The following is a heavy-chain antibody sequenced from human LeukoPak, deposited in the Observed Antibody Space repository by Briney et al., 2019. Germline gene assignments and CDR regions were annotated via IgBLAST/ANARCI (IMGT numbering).Heavy chain of an antibody. J-gene: IGHJ4*02. CDR2: INHSGST. V-gene: IGHV4-34*01. Sequence: SETLSLTCAAYGGSFSGYYWSWIRQPPGKGLEWIGEINHSGSTNYNPSLKSRVTISVDTSKNQFSLKLSSVTAADTAVYYCARDCSSTSCYRYFDYWGQGTLVSVSS. D-gene: IGHD2-2*01. CDR3: ARDCSSTSCYRYFDY. CDR1: GGSFSGYY.